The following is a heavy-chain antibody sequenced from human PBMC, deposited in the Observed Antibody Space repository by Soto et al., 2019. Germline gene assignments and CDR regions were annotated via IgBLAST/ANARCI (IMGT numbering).Heavy chain of an antibody. J-gene: IGHJ4*02. CDR3: TSSRAGDAARRDY. CDR1: GFTFGDYA. CDR2: IRSKAYGGTT. V-gene: IGHV3-49*03. Sequence: GGSLRLSCTASGFTFGDYAMSWFRQAPGKGLEWVGFIRSKAYGGTTEYAASVKGRFTISRDDSKSIAYLQMNSLKTEDTAVYYCTSSRAGDAARRDYWGQGTLVTVSS. D-gene: IGHD6-6*01.